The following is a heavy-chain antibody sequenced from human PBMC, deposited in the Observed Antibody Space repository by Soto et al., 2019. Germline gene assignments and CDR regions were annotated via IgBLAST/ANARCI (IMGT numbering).Heavy chain of an antibody. V-gene: IGHV6-1*01. CDR3: AREKDSSGWSRGNWFDP. CDR2: TYYRSKWYN. CDR1: GDSVSSNSAA. J-gene: IGHJ5*02. Sequence: PSGTLSLTCAISGDSVSSNSAAWNWIRQSPSRGLEWLGRTYYRSKWYNDYAVSVKSRITINPDTSKNQFSLQLNSVTPEDTAVYYCAREKDSSGWSRGNWFDPRGQGTLVTVSS. D-gene: IGHD6-19*01.